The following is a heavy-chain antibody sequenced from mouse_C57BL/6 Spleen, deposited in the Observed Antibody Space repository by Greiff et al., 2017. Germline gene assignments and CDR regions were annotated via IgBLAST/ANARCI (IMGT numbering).Heavy chain of an antibody. D-gene: IGHD4-1*01. CDR2: INYDGSST. CDR1: GFTFSDYY. J-gene: IGHJ1*03. Sequence: LVESEGGLVQPGSSMKLSCTASGFTFSDYYMAWVRQVPEKGLEWVANINYDGSSTYYLDSLKSRFIISRDNAKNILYLQMSSLKSEDTATYYCARGGIWYFDVWGTGTTVTVSS. V-gene: IGHV5-16*01. CDR3: ARGGIWYFDV.